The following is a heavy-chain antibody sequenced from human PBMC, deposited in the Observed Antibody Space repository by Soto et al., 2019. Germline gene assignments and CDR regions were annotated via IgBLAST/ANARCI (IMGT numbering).Heavy chain of an antibody. Sequence: QVQLQQWGAGLLKPSETLSLTCAVYGGSFSGYYWSWIRQPPGKGLEWIGEINHSGSTNYNPSLKSRVTISVDTSKNQFSLKLSSVTAADTAVYCCARLGPTTVPTSYFTGNYNGMDVWGQGTTVAVSS. J-gene: IGHJ6*02. CDR3: ARLGPTTVPTSYFTGNYNGMDV. CDR1: GGSFSGYY. D-gene: IGHD4-17*01. V-gene: IGHV4-34*01. CDR2: INHSGST.